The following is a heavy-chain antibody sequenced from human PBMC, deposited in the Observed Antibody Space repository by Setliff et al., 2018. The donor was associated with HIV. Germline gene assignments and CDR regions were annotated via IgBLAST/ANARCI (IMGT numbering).Heavy chain of an antibody. V-gene: IGHV4-4*08. CDR3: ARCYYNFWSGYPLDYMDV. CDR2: IYTSGST. Sequence: SETLSLTCTVSGDSISSHYWSWIRQPPGKGLEWIGHIYTSGSTNYNPSLKSRVTMSVGTSKNQFSLKLSSVTAADTAVYYCARCYYNFWSGYPLDYMDVWGKGTTVTVSS. CDR1: GDSISSHY. J-gene: IGHJ6*03. D-gene: IGHD3-3*01.